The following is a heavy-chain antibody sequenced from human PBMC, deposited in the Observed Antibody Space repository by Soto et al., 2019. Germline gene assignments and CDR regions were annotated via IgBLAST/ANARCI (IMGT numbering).Heavy chain of an antibody. Sequence: ASVKVSCKVSGYTLTELSMHWVRQAPGKGLEWMGGFDPEDGETIYAQKFQGRVTMTEDTSTDTAYMELSSLRSEDTAVYYCATRRYSSSCFDYWGQGTLVTVSS. CDR1: GYTLTELS. CDR3: ATRRYSSSCFDY. V-gene: IGHV1-24*01. D-gene: IGHD6-6*01. CDR2: FDPEDGET. J-gene: IGHJ4*02.